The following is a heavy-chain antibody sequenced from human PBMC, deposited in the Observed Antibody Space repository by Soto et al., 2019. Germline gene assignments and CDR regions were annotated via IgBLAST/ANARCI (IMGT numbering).Heavy chain of an antibody. CDR1: GGSISSYY. J-gene: IGHJ6*03. CDR3: ARSLRFLEWFDYYYYYMDV. Sequence: LSLTCTVSGGSISSYYWSWIRQPPGKGLEWIGYIYYSGSTNYNPSLKSRVTISVDTSKNQFSLKLSSVTAADTAVYYCARSLRFLEWFDYYYYYMDVWGKGTTVTVSS. D-gene: IGHD3-3*01. CDR2: IYYSGST. V-gene: IGHV4-59*01.